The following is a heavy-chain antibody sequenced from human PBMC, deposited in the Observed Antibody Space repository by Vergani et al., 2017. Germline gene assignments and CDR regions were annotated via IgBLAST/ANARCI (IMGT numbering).Heavy chain of an antibody. D-gene: IGHD5-12*01. Sequence: QVQLQQWGAGLLKPSETLSLTCAVYGGSFSGYYWSWIRQPPGKGREWIGEINHSGSTNYNPSLKSRVTISVDTSKDQFSLKLSSVAAADTAVYSCARGGIVATTPFDYWGQGTLVTVSS. CDR1: GGSFSGYY. CDR2: INHSGST. V-gene: IGHV4-34*01. CDR3: ARGGIVATTPFDY. J-gene: IGHJ4*02.